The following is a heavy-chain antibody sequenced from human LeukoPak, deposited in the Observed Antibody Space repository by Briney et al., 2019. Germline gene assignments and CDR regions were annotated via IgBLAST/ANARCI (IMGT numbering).Heavy chain of an antibody. Sequence: SVKVSCKASGGTFSSYAISWVRQAPGQGLEWMGGIIPIFGTANYAQKFQGRVTITADESTSTAYMELSSLRFEDTAVYYCAKVQNAVVPIAMRGWFDPWGQGTLVAVSS. J-gene: IGHJ5*02. D-gene: IGHD2-2*01. CDR3: AKVQNAVVPIAMRGWFDP. V-gene: IGHV1-69*01. CDR2: IIPIFGTA. CDR1: GGTFSSYA.